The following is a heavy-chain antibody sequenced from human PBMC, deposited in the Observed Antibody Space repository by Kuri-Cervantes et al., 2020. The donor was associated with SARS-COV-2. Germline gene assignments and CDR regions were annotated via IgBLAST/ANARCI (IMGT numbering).Heavy chain of an antibody. CDR2: ISGSGGST. CDR1: GFTFSSYA. J-gene: IGHJ4*02. V-gene: IGHV3-23*01. CDR3: AKTPIVVVIAITYYFDY. D-gene: IGHD2-21*01. Sequence: GGSLRLSCAASGFTFSSYAMSWVRQAPGKGLEWVSAISGSGGSTYYADSVKGRFTISRDNSKNTLYLQMNSLRAEDTAVYYCAKTPIVVVIAITYYFDYWGQGTLVTVSS.